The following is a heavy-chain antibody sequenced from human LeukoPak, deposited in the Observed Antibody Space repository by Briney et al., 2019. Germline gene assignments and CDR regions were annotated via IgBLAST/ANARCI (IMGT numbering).Heavy chain of an antibody. Sequence: SETLSLTCTVSGGFISSSNYYWDWIRQPAGKGLEWIGRIYTSGSTNYNPSLKSRVTMSVDTSKNQFSLKLSSVTAADTAVYYCAREGYSSSGGFDPWGQGTLVTVSS. CDR1: GGFISSSNYY. D-gene: IGHD6-13*01. V-gene: IGHV4-61*02. CDR2: IYTSGST. CDR3: AREGYSSSGGFDP. J-gene: IGHJ5*02.